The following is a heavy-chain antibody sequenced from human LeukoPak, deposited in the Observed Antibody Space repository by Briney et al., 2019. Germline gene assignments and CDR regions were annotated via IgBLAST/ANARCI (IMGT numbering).Heavy chain of an antibody. CDR1: GYSISSGYY. J-gene: IGHJ6*03. Sequence: PSETLSLTCTVSGYSISSGYYWGWIRQPPGKGLEWIGSIYHSGSTYYNPSLKSRVTISVDTSKNQFSLKLSSVAAADTAMYYCARMGGSSWYYYYYYMDVWGKGTTVTVSS. D-gene: IGHD6-13*01. V-gene: IGHV4-38-2*02. CDR2: IYHSGST. CDR3: ARMGGSSWYYYYYYMDV.